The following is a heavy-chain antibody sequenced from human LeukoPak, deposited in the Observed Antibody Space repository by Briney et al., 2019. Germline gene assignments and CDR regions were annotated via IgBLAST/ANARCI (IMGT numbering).Heavy chain of an antibody. CDR2: IYYSGST. V-gene: IGHV4-59*12. J-gene: IGHJ3*02. CDR3: ARGIGSSENPGAFDI. Sequence: SETLSLTCTVSGGSISSYYWSWIRQPPGKGLEWIGYIYYSGSTYYNPSLKSRVTISVDRSKNQFSLKLSSVTAADTAVYYCARGIGSSENPGAFDIWGQGTMVTVSS. D-gene: IGHD6-13*01. CDR1: GGSISSYY.